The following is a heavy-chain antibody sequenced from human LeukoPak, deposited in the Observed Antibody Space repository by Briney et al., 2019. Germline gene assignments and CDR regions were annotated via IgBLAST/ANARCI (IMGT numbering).Heavy chain of an antibody. Sequence: PGGSLRLSCAASGFTFSSYEMNWVRQAPGKGLEWVSYISSSGSTIYYADSVKGRFTISRDNAKNSLYLQMNSLRAEDTAVYYCARDRGGPRKVHDSSGPYYFDYWGQGTLVTVSS. CDR2: ISSSGSTI. J-gene: IGHJ4*02. D-gene: IGHD3-22*01. V-gene: IGHV3-48*03. CDR1: GFTFSSYE. CDR3: ARDRGGPRKVHDSSGPYYFDY.